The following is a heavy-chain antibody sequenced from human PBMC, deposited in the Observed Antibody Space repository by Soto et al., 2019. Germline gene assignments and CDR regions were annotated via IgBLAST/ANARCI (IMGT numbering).Heavy chain of an antibody. CDR3: ATNIAAAGYWFDP. Sequence: SETLSLTCTVSGGSISSYYWSWIRQPPGKGLEWIGYIYYSGSTNYNPSLKSRVTISVDTSKNQFSLKLSSGTAADTAVYYCATNIAAAGYWFDPWGQGTLVTVS. J-gene: IGHJ5*02. V-gene: IGHV4-59*01. D-gene: IGHD6-13*01. CDR1: GGSISSYY. CDR2: IYYSGST.